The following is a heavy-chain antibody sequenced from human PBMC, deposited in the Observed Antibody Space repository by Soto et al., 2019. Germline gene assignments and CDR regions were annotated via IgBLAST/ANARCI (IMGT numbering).Heavy chain of an antibody. CDR2: ISGAGGST. CDR1: GFTFINHA. CDR3: AKGSGYDYTYYYHCYMDV. V-gene: IGHV3-23*01. D-gene: IGHD5-12*01. Sequence: PGGSLRLSCAASGFTFINHAMSWVRQAPGKGLEWVSSISGAGGSTYYADSVKGRFTISRDNSKNTLYLQVNSLRADDTAVYYCAKGSGYDYTYYYHCYMDVWGKGTTVTVSS. J-gene: IGHJ6*03.